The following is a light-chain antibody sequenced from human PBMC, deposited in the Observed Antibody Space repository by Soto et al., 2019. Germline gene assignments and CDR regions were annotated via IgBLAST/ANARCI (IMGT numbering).Light chain of an antibody. CDR3: QQFSSYPLT. V-gene: IGKV3-20*01. J-gene: IGKJ4*01. CDR2: DAS. CDR1: QTIRNNY. Sequence: EFVLTQSPSTLSLSPGERATLSCRASQTIRNNYLAWYQQKPGKAPRLLIYDASSRATGIPDRFSGGGSGTDFTLTISRLEPEDFAVYYCQQFSSYPLTFGGGTKVDIK.